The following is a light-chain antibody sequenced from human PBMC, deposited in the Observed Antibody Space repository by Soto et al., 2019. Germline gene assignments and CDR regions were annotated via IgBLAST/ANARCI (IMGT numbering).Light chain of an antibody. Sequence: QSVLTQPASVSGSPGQSIAISCTGTSSDVGSYNYVSWYQQHPGKAPKRMIYDVSNRPSGVSDRFFGSKSGNTASLTISGLQAEDESDYYCTSYTSGSTYVFGTGTKVTVL. CDR1: SSDVGSYNY. J-gene: IGLJ1*01. V-gene: IGLV2-14*03. CDR3: TSYTSGSTYV. CDR2: DVS.